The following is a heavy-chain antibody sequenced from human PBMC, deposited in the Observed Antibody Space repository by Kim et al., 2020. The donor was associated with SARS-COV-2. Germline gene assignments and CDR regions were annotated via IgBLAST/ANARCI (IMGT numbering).Heavy chain of an antibody. CDR1: GYTFTSYG. J-gene: IGHJ3*02. CDR2: ISAYNGNT. CDR3: ARDLEVNGPPDAFDI. V-gene: IGHV1-18*01. Sequence: ASVKVSCKASGYTFTSYGISWVRQAPGQGLEWMGWISAYNGNTNYAQKLQGRVTMTTDTSTSTAYMELRSLRSDDTAVYYCARDLEVNGPPDAFDIWGQETMVTVSS. D-gene: IGHD2-8*01.